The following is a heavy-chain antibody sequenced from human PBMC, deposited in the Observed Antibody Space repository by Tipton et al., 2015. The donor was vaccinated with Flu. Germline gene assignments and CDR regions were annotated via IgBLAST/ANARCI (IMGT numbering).Heavy chain of an antibody. CDR1: GYSISSGYY. Sequence: TLSLTCAVSGYSISSGYYWNWIRQTPGKGLEWIGNIYHTGTTTYNPSLKSRVTISVDTSKTEFSLKLTSVTAADTAVYYCARDYFDSSGNYQGDVFHIWGRGTKVTVS. CDR2: IYHTGTT. CDR3: ARDYFDSSGNYQGDVFHI. J-gene: IGHJ3*02. D-gene: IGHD3-22*01. V-gene: IGHV4-38-2*02.